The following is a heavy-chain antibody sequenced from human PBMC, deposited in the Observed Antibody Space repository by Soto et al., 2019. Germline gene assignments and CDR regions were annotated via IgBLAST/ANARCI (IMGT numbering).Heavy chain of an antibody. CDR2: VDPEESDT. CDR1: GYTFTDHY. CDR3: AYGSGSYLHYFEY. Sequence: EVPLVQSGAEVKKPGATVKISCKVSGYTFTDHYVHWVQQAPGKGLEWLGLVDPEESDTIYAEKFQGRVTITADTSTDTAYMELRSLRSEDTGVYYCAYGSGSYLHYFEYWGQGTLVTVSS. J-gene: IGHJ4*02. D-gene: IGHD3-10*01. V-gene: IGHV1-69-2*01.